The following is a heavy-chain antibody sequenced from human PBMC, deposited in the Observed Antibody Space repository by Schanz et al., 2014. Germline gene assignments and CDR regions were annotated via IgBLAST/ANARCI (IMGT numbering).Heavy chain of an antibody. V-gene: IGHV3-66*01. CDR3: ARDHTTESYYSAGPPIDY. CDR2: VHPGGST. CDR1: GFTFTNYA. D-gene: IGHD1-26*01. Sequence: VQLVDSGGGLVKPGGSLRLSCAASGFTFTNYAMSWVRQAPGKGLEWVSFVHPGGSTYYPDSVKGRFTISRDSSKNTLYLQMNSLRAEDTAVYYCARDHTTESYYSAGPPIDYWGQGTLLTVSS. J-gene: IGHJ4*02.